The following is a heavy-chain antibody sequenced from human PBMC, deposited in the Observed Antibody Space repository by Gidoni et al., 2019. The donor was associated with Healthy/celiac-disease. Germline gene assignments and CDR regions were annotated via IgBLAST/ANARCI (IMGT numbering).Heavy chain of an antibody. CDR1: GVTFSSYA. J-gene: IGHJ6*02. CDR2: ISGSGGST. D-gene: IGHD3-3*01. V-gene: IGHV3-23*01. Sequence: EVQRLESGGGVVQPGGSVRLSCAASGVTFSSYARSWVRQAPGKGLAWVSDISGSGGSTYYAAAVKGRFTISRDNSKNTLYLQMNSLRAEDTAVYYCAKPPWSGKHKGAGTYGMDVWGQGTTVTVSS. CDR3: AKPPWSGKHKGAGTYGMDV.